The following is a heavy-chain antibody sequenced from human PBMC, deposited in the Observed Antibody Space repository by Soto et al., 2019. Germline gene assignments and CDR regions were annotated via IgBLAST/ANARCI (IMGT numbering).Heavy chain of an antibody. CDR2: ISAYNGNT. CDR3: ARHHYDFWSGYYPHFLYYYYYYGMDV. Sequence: GASVKVSCKASGYTFTSYGISWVRQAPGQGLEWMGWISAYNGNTNYAQKLQGRVTMTTDTSTSTAYMELRSLRSDVTAVYYCARHHYDFWSGYYPHFLYYYYYYGMDVWGQGTTVTVSS. CDR1: GYTFTSYG. V-gene: IGHV1-18*01. J-gene: IGHJ6*02. D-gene: IGHD3-3*01.